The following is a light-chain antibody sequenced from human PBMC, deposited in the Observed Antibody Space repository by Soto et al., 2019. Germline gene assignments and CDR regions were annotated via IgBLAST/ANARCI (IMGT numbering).Light chain of an antibody. CDR3: AAWDDSLNGVV. CDR2: SNN. J-gene: IGLJ2*01. V-gene: IGLV1-44*01. CDR1: SSNIGSNT. Sequence: QSVLTQPPSASGTPGQRVTISCSGSSSNIGSNTVNWYQQLPGTAPKLLIYSNNQRPSGVPDRFSGSKSGTSASLAISGLQSGDEGDYYCAAWDDSLNGVVFGGGTKLTVL.